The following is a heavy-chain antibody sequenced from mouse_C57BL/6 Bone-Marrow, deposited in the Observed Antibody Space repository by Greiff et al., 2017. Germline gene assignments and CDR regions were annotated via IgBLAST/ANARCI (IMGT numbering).Heavy chain of an antibody. J-gene: IGHJ3*01. D-gene: IGHD3-2*02. V-gene: IGHV1-63*01. CDR1: GYTFTNYW. CDR3: ARGSSGYVAWLAY. Sequence: VQLQQSGAELVRPGTSVKMSCKASGYTFTNYWIGWAKQRPGHGLEWIGDIYPGGGYTNYNEKFKGKATLTADQSSSTAYMQFSSLTSEDSAIYYRARGSSGYVAWLAYWGQGTLVTVSA. CDR2: IYPGGGYT.